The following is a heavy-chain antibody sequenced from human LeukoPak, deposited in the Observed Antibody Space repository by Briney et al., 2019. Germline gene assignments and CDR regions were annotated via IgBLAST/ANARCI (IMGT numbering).Heavy chain of an antibody. CDR1: GYTFTNYA. J-gene: IGHJ4*02. CDR3: ARDGSGGQQLVLDC. Sequence: GASVTVSYLPSGYTFTNYAMHWLRQAPGPTIEWMGWINAGNDNTKYSQKFQGRVTIIRDTSASTVYMELSSLRSEDTAVYYCARDGSGGQQLVLDCWGQGTLVTVSS. V-gene: IGHV1-3*01. CDR2: INAGNDNT. D-gene: IGHD6-13*01.